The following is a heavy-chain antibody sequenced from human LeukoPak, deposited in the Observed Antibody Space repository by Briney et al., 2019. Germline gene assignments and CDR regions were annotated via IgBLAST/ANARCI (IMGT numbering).Heavy chain of an antibody. J-gene: IGHJ4*02. CDR3: ARVGNCSGGSRYFDY. Sequence: GGSLRLSCAASGFTFSSYAMHWVRQAPGKGLEWVAVISYDGSNKYYADSVKGRFTISRDNSKNTLYLQMNSLRAEDTAVYYCARVGNCSGGSRYFDYWGQGTLVTVSS. D-gene: IGHD2-15*01. CDR1: GFTFSSYA. CDR2: ISYDGSNK. V-gene: IGHV3-30-3*01.